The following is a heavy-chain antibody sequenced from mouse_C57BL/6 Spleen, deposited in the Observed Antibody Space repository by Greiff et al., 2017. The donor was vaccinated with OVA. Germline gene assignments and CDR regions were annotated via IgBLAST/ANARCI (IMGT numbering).Heavy chain of an antibody. CDR3: ARGAYYSKEGAMDY. Sequence: QVQLKQPGAELVKPGASVKLSCKASGYTFTSYWMHWVKQRPGRGLEWIGRIDPNSGGTKYNEKFKSKATLTVDKPSSTAYMQLSSLTSEDSAVYYCARGAYYSKEGAMDYWGQGTSVTVSS. V-gene: IGHV1-72*01. CDR1: GYTFTSYW. D-gene: IGHD2-5*01. CDR2: IDPNSGGT. J-gene: IGHJ4*01.